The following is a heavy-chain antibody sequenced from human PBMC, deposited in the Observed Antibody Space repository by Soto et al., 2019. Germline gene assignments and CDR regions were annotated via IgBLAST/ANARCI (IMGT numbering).Heavy chain of an antibody. CDR1: GFSLSNARMG. D-gene: IGHD3-3*01. CDR3: ARIRDECLLNPSNCFHP. V-gene: IGHV2-26*01. J-gene: IGHJ5*02. Sequence: SGPTLVNPTETLTLTCTVSGFSLSNARMGVRWIRQPPGKALEWLAHIFSNDEKSYNTSLKSRLTISKNTSKSQVVLPMTNMDPVDTATFYCARIRDECLLNPSNCFHPWGQGTLVTVSS. CDR2: IFSNDEK.